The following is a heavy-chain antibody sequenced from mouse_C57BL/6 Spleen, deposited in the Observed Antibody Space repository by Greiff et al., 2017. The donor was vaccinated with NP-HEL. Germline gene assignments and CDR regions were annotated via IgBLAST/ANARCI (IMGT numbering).Heavy chain of an antibody. Sequence: VQLQQSGPELVKPGASVKISCKASGYTFTDYYMNWVKQSHGKSLEWIGDINPNNGGTSYNQKFKGKATLTVDKSSSTAYMELRSLRAEDSAVYYCARFSSYWYFDVWGTGTTVTVSS. CDR2: INPNNGGT. CDR1: GYTFTDYY. J-gene: IGHJ1*03. V-gene: IGHV1-26*01. CDR3: ARFSSYWYFDV.